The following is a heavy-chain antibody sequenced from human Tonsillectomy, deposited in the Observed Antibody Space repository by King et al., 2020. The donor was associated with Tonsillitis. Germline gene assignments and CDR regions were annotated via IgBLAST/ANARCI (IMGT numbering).Heavy chain of an antibody. J-gene: IGHJ4*02. D-gene: IGHD3-3*01. CDR2: IIPIFGTA. CDR3: ASTGRIYDFWSGYYNYFDY. Sequence: QLVQSGAEVKKPGSSVKVSCKASGGTFSSYAISWVRQAPGQGLEWMGGIIPIFGTANYAQKFQGRVTITADESTSTAYMELSSLRSEDTAVYYCASTGRIYDFWSGYYNYFDYWGQGTLVTVSS. CDR1: GGTFSSYA. V-gene: IGHV1-69*01.